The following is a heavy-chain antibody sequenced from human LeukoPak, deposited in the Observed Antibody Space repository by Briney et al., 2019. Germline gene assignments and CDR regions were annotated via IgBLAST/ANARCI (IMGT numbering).Heavy chain of an antibody. CDR3: ASRLLSSSSPFDP. CDR1: GGSISSYY. J-gene: IGHJ5*02. CDR2: IYYSGST. D-gene: IGHD6-6*01. Sequence: SETLSLTCTVSGGSISSYYWSWVRQPPGKGLEWIGYIYYSGSTNYNPSLKSRVTISVDTSKNQFSLKLSSVTAADTAVYSCASRLLSSSSPFDPWGQGTLVTVSS. V-gene: IGHV4-59*08.